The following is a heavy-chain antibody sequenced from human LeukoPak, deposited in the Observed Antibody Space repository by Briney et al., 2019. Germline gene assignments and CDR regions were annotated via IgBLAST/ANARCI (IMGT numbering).Heavy chain of an antibody. J-gene: IGHJ4*02. CDR1: GFTVSSNY. CDR2: IYSGGST. D-gene: IGHD6-19*01. V-gene: IGHV3-66*01. CDR3: ARYLSGWYYFDY. Sequence: GGSLRLSCAASGFTVSSNYMSWVRQAPGKGLEWVSVIYSGGSTYYADSVKGRFTISRDNSKNTLYLQMNSLRDEDTAVYYCARYLSGWYYFDYWGQGTLVTVSS.